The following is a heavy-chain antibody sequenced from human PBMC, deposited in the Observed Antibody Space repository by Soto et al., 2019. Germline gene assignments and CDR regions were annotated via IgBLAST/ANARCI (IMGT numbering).Heavy chain of an antibody. CDR2: VSPTGDTV. CDR1: GFRFEQYV. D-gene: IGHD3-10*01. Sequence: VQVVASGGGLVQPGRSLRLSCAVSGFRFEQYVMHWVRQAPGKGLECVSTVSPTGDTVAYADSVEGRFTVSRDNAKXXLXLXXXXXXXXDTAFYYCLKDAPNGSIDDWGQGTLVTVSS. J-gene: IGHJ4*02. V-gene: IGHV3-9*01. CDR3: LKDAPNGSIDD.